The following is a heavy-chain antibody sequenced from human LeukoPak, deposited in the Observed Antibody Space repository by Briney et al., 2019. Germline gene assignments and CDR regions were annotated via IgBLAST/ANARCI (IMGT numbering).Heavy chain of an antibody. CDR1: GGSISSYY. CDR3: AKSFPRELWSFDY. J-gene: IGHJ4*02. Sequence: SSETLSLTCTVSGGSISSYYWSWIRQSPWKELEWIGYIYYSGSTNYNPSLKSRVTISVDTSKNQFSLKLSSVTAADTAVYYCAKSFPRELWSFDYWGQGTLVTVSS. V-gene: IGHV4-59*01. CDR2: IYYSGST. D-gene: IGHD1-26*01.